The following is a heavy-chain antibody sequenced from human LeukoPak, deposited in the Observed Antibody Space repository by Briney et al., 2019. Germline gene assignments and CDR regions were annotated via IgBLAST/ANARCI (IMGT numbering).Heavy chain of an antibody. CDR3: ARDSGSYPWRSWFDP. CDR2: IYTSGST. D-gene: IGHD3-22*01. J-gene: IGHJ5*02. CDR1: GGSISSGSYY. Sequence: SETLSLTCTVSGGSISSGSYYWTWIRQPAGKGLEWIGRIYTSGSTNYNPSLKSRVTISVDTSKNQFSLRLGSVTAADTAVYYCARDSGSYPWRSWFDPWGQGTLVTVFS. V-gene: IGHV4-61*02.